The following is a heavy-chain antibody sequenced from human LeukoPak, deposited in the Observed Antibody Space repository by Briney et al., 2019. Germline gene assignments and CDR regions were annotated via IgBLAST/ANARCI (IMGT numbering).Heavy chain of an antibody. V-gene: IGHV3-11*01. CDR2: ISSSGSTI. D-gene: IGHD6-13*01. CDR1: GFTFSDYY. J-gene: IGHJ4*02. Sequence: GGSLRLSCAASGFTFSDYYMSWIRQAPGKGLEWVSYISSSGSTIYYVDSVKGRFTISRDNAKNSLYLQMNSLRAEDTAVYYCARSPDQQHLDYWGQGTLVTVSS. CDR3: ARSPDQQHLDY.